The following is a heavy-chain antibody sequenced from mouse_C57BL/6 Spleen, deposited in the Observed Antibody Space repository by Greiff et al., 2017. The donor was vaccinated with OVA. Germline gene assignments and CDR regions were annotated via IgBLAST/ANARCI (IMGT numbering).Heavy chain of an antibody. CDR3: ARGQLRLHFDY. CDR1: GYTFTDYY. Sequence: QVTLKVCGAELVRPGASVKLSCKASGYTFTDYYINWVKQRPGQGLEWIARIYPGSGNTYYNEKFKGKATLTAEKSSSTAYMQLSSLTSEDSAVYFCARGQLRLHFDYWGQGTTLTVSS. V-gene: IGHV1-76*01. D-gene: IGHD3-2*02. J-gene: IGHJ2*01. CDR2: IYPGSGNT.